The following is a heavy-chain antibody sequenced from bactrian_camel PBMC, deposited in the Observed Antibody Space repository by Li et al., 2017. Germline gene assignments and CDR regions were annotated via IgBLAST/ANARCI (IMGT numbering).Heavy chain of an antibody. D-gene: IGHD2*01. Sequence: HVQLVESGGGSVQVGGSLRLSCVASGDTIGRYCMGWFRQIPDKEREGVAGIESDGSTSYADSVKGRFTVSQDSAKNILYLQMSSLKPEDTAMYYCADFKNVVHTRRCRDFGYWGQGTQVTVS. V-gene: IGHV3S55*01. CDR1: GDTIGRYC. CDR2: IESDGST. J-gene: IGHJ6*01. CDR3: ADFKNVVHTRRCRDFGY.